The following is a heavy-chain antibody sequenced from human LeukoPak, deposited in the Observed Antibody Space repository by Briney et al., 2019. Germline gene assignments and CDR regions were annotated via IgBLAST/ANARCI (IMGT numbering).Heavy chain of an antibody. J-gene: IGHJ4*02. CDR1: GYTFTGYH. CDR2: INPNSGGT. Sequence: ASVKVSCKASGYTFTGYHMHWVRQAPGQGLEWMGWINPNSGGTNYAQKFQGRVTMTRDTSISTAYMELSRLRSDDTAVYYCARPLYYYDSSGYYYLDYWGQGTLVTVSS. V-gene: IGHV1-2*02. D-gene: IGHD3-22*01. CDR3: ARPLYYYDSSGYYYLDY.